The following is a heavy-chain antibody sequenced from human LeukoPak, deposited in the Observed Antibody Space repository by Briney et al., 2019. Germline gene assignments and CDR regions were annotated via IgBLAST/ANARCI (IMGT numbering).Heavy chain of an antibody. V-gene: IGHV4-39*07. CDR3: ASAPKLSWRISKGFDP. CDR1: GGSISSGSYY. D-gene: IGHD2-15*01. CDR2: INHSGST. Sequence: PSETLSLTCTVSGGSISSGSYYWTWIRQPPGKGLEWIGEINHSGSTNYNPSLKSRVTISVDTSKNQFSLKLSSVTAADTAVYYCASAPKLSWRISKGFDPWGQGTLVTVSS. J-gene: IGHJ5*02.